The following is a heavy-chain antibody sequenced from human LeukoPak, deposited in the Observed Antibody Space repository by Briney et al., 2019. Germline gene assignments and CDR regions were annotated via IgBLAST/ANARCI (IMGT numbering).Heavy chain of an antibody. CDR2: VNRDGSST. J-gene: IGHJ4*02. D-gene: IGHD6-13*01. CDR1: GFTFSDYW. Sequence: GGSLRLSCAASGFTFSDYWMHWVRQAPGKGLVWVSRVNRDGSSTSYADSVKGRFTISRDNAKNTLSLQMNSLRAEDTAIYYCARDRSISAAGDTYWGQGTLVTVSS. V-gene: IGHV3-74*01. CDR3: ARDRSISAAGDTY.